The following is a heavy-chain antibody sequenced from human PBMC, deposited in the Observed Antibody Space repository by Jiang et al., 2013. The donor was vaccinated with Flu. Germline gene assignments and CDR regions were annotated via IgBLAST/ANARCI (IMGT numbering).Heavy chain of an antibody. CDR3: AREIGGYCSSTSCPNWFDP. Sequence: GQGLEWMGWISAYNGNTNYAQKLQGRVTMTTDTSTSTAYMELRSLRSDDTAVYYCAREIGGYCSSTSCPNWFDPWGQGTLVTVSS. D-gene: IGHD2-2*01. J-gene: IGHJ5*02. CDR2: ISAYNGNT. V-gene: IGHV1-18*01.